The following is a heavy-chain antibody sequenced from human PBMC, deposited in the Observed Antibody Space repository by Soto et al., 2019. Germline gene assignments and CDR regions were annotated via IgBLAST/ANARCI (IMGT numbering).Heavy chain of an antibody. Sequence: GGSLRLSCAASGFTFSSSWMHWVRQAPGKGLVWVSHINSDGTDTNYADSVKGRFTISRDNAKNTVYLQMNSLRAGDTAVYYCARYWSYALNYWGQGSLVTVSS. CDR3: ARYWSYALNY. V-gene: IGHV3-74*01. CDR1: GFTFSSSW. D-gene: IGHD3-16*01. J-gene: IGHJ4*02. CDR2: INSDGTDT.